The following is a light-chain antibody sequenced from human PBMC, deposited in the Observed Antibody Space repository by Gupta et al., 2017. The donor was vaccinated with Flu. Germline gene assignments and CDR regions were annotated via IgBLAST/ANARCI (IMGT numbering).Light chain of an antibody. CDR2: DDN. J-gene: IGLJ2*01. V-gene: IGLV1-51*02. CDR3: GTWDSSRSAWV. CDR1: SSNIESND. Sequence: GTSSNIESNDVCWSQQHPGAAPILLICDDNKRRAGVPDRFSGAKSDTSATLGITGLQTGEEADYYWGTWDSSRSAWVFGGGTKLTVL.